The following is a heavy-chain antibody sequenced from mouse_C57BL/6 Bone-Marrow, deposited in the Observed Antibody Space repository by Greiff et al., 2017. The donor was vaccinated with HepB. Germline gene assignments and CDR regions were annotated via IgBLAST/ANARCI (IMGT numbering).Heavy chain of an antibody. CDR3: TTGYYYGTPYYAMDY. J-gene: IGHJ4*01. CDR2: IDPENGDT. D-gene: IGHD1-1*01. CDR1: GFNIKDDY. Sequence: VQLQQSGAELVRPGASVKLSCTASGFNIKDDYMHRVKQRPEQGLEWIGWIDPENGDTEYASKFQGKATITADTSSNTAYLQLSSLTSEDTAVYYCTTGYYYGTPYYAMDYWGQGTSVTVSS. V-gene: IGHV14-4*01.